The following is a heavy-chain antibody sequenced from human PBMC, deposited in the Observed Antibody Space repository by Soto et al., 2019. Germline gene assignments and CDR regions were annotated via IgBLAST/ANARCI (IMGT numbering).Heavy chain of an antibody. CDR2: INAGNGNT. V-gene: IGHV1-18*04. CDR1: GYTFTSYG. D-gene: IGHD6-19*01. CDR3: ARKAGSGWPGPFGFDV. Sequence: AAEKVSCTASGYTFTSYGISWVRQAPGQGLEWMGWINAGNGNTKYSQKFQGRVTITRDTSASTAYMELSSLRSEDTAVYYCARKAGSGWPGPFGFDVWGQGTLVTVSS. J-gene: IGHJ4*02.